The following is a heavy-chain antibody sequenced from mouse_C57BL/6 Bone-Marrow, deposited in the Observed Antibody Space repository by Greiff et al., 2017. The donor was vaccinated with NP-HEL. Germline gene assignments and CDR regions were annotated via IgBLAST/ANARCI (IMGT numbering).Heavy chain of an antibody. D-gene: IGHD2-2*01. CDR1: GYSITSDY. CDR3: ARTPLWLRRNYYAMGY. Sequence: EVQLVESGPGLAKPSQTLSLTCSVTGYSITSDYWNWIRKFPGNKLEYMGYISYSGSTYYNPSLKSRISITRDTSKNQYYLKLNSVTTDDTATYYCARTPLWLRRNYYAMGYWGQGTSVTVSS. J-gene: IGHJ4*01. CDR2: ISYSGST. V-gene: IGHV3-8*01.